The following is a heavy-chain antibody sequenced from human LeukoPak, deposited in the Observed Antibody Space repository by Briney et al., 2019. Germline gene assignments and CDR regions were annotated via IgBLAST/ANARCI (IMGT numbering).Heavy chain of an antibody. J-gene: IGHJ5*02. CDR3: ARDPPGYCSSTSCYFENGFDP. CDR2: IIPIFGTA. V-gene: IGHV1-69*13. CDR1: GGTFSSYA. D-gene: IGHD2-2*01. Sequence: SVKVSCKASGGTFSSYAISWVRQAPGQGREWMGRIIPIFGTANYAQKFQGRVTITQDESTSTAYMELRSLRSEDTAVYYCARDPPGYCSSTSCYFENGFDPWGQGTLVTVSS.